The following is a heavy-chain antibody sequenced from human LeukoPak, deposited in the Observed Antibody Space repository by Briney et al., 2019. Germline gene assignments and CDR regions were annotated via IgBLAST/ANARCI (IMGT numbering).Heavy chain of an antibody. J-gene: IGHJ4*02. CDR1: GFTFSRHG. CDR2: IRYDGSNK. D-gene: IGHD3-10*01. V-gene: IGHV3-30*02. Sequence: GGSLRLSCAASGFTFSRHGMHWVRQAPGKGLEWVAFIRYDGSNKYYADSVKGRFTISRDNSKNTLYLQMHSLRAEDTAVYYCAKELLTGFGEFSLDYWGQGTLVTVSP. CDR3: AKELLTGFGEFSLDY.